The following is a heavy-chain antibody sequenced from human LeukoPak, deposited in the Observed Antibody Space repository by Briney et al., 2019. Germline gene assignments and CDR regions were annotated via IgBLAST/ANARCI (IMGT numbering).Heavy chain of an antibody. CDR2: IIPIFGTA. Sequence: ASVKVSCKASGYTFTSYGISWVRQAPGQGLEWMGRIIPIFGTANYAQKFQGRVTITTDESTSTAYMELSSLRSEDTAVYYCARDRAGITMIVVVDDAFDIWGQGTMVTVSS. D-gene: IGHD3-22*01. V-gene: IGHV1-69*05. CDR1: GYTFTSYG. J-gene: IGHJ3*02. CDR3: ARDRAGITMIVVVDDAFDI.